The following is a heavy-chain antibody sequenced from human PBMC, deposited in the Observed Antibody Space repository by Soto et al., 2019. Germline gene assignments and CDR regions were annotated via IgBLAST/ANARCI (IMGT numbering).Heavy chain of an antibody. D-gene: IGHD2-2*01. CDR3: ARYGADCSSTSCYGYWFDP. CDR2: IYYSGST. Sequence: SETLSLTCTVSGGSISSGGYYWSWIRQHPGKGLEWIGYIYYSGSTYYNPSLKSRVTISVDTSKNQFPLKLSSVTAADTAVYYCARYGADCSSTSCYGYWFDPWGQGTLVTAPQ. CDR1: GGSISSGGYY. V-gene: IGHV4-31*03. J-gene: IGHJ5*02.